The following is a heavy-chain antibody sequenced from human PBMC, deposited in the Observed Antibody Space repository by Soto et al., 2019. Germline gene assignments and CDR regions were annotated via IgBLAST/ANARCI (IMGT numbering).Heavy chain of an antibody. J-gene: IGHJ4*02. D-gene: IGHD2-15*01. CDR3: ARAPVAWYDY. Sequence: EVQLVESGGGLVQPGGSLSLSCAASGFTFSNYAMHWVRQAPGKGLEYVSAITNYGGYTYNANSVKGRFTISRDNSKKTLYLQMGSLRAEDTAVYYCARAPVAWYDYWGQGTLVTVSS. CDR1: GFTFSNYA. V-gene: IGHV3-64*01. CDR2: ITNYGGYT.